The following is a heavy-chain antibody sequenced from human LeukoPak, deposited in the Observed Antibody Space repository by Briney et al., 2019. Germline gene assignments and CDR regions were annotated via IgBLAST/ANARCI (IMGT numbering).Heavy chain of an antibody. D-gene: IGHD3-22*01. CDR2: ISSSSYI. CDR3: AREAAYYDSSGYYVY. CDR1: GFTFSSYS. V-gene: IGHV3-21*01. Sequence: PGGSLRLSCAASGFTFSSYSMNWVRQAPGKGLEWVSSISSSSYIYYADSVKGRFTISRDNAKNSLYLQMNSLRAEDTAVYYCAREAAYYDSSGYYVYWGQGTLVTVSS. J-gene: IGHJ4*02.